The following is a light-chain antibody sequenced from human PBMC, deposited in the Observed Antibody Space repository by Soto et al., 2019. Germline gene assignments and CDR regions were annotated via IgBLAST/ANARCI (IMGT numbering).Light chain of an antibody. CDR3: QLSYSTPLT. CDR1: QSISSY. Sequence: DIPMTQSPSYLSASVGDRVTITCRAIQSISSYLNWYQQKPGKAPKLLIYAASSLQSGVPSRFSGSGSGTDFTLTISILHPEDFATYYCQLSYSTPLTFGQGTKVDIK. V-gene: IGKV1-39*01. J-gene: IGKJ1*01. CDR2: AAS.